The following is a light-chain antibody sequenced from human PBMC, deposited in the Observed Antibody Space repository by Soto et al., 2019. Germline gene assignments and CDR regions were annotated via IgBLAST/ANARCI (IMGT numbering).Light chain of an antibody. J-gene: IGLJ3*02. V-gene: IGLV8-61*01. CDR1: SGSVSTSYS. CDR2: NTN. CDR3: VLHLGSGIWV. Sequence: QAVVTQEPSLSVSPGGTVTLTCGLTSGSVSTSYSPNWYQQTPGQAPRTLIYNTNTRSSGVPNRFSGSILGNKAALTITGAQADDESHYYCVLHLGSGIWVFGGGTNLTVL.